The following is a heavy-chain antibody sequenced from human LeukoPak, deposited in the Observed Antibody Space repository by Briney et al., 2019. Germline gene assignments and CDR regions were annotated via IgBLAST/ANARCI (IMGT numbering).Heavy chain of an antibody. CDR2: IYYSGST. J-gene: IGHJ4*02. CDR3: ARVGSGVADY. V-gene: IGHV4-59*01. D-gene: IGHD6-19*01. Sequence: SETLSLTCTVAGRSLSSYYWRWVRQPPGKGVEWIGYIYYSGSTNYNPSLRSRVTISVDTSKTQFSLKLSSVTAADTAVYYCARVGSGVADYWGQGTLVTVSS. CDR1: GRSLSSYY.